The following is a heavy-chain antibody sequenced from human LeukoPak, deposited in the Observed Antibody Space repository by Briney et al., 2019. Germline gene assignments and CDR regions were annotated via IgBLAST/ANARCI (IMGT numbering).Heavy chain of an antibody. Sequence: PSETLSLTCTVSGGSISSSSYYWGWIRQPPGKGLEWIGSIYYSGSTYYNPSLKSRVTISVDTSKNQFSLKLSSVTAADTAVYYCARGGRFAPNRRTLVVPAAIRHWFDPWGQGTLVTVSS. D-gene: IGHD2-2*02. CDR2: IYYSGST. V-gene: IGHV4-39*07. CDR1: GGSISSSSYY. CDR3: ARGGRFAPNRRTLVVPAAIRHWFDP. J-gene: IGHJ5*02.